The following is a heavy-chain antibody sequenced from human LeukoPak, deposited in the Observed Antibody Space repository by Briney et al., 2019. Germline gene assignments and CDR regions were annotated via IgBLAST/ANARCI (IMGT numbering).Heavy chain of an antibody. Sequence: GGFLRLLCSNSGFTFSSHAMHWVRQGPGYGLENFSAISSNGGSTYYADSVKGRFTISRDNSKNTLYLQMSSLRAEDTAVYYCAPSPYYYESSGYSAWGQGTLVTVSS. CDR1: GFTFSSHA. CDR3: APSPYYYESSGYSA. CDR2: ISSNGGST. J-gene: IGHJ5*02. V-gene: IGHV3-64D*06. D-gene: IGHD3-22*01.